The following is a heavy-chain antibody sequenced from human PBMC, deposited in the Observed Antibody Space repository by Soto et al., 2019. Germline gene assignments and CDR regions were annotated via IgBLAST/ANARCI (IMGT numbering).Heavy chain of an antibody. CDR3: AREPRNRIAGSTTSEDY. D-gene: IGHD1-7*01. CDR1: GFTVSSNY. Sequence: EVQLVESGGGLVQPGGSLRLSCAASGFTVSSNYMSWVRQAPGKGLECVSVLYSGGSTYYADSVKGRFTISRDSSKNTLYLHMNSLRAEDTAVYYCAREPRNRIAGSTTSEDYWGQATLVTVSS. V-gene: IGHV3-66*01. J-gene: IGHJ4*02. CDR2: LYSGGST.